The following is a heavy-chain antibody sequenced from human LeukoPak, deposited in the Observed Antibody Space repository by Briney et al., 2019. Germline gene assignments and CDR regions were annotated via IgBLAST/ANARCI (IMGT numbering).Heavy chain of an antibody. CDR2: IWYDGSNK. V-gene: IGHV3-33*01. Sequence: PGKRREWVAVIWYDGSNKYYAESVKGRFTIPRDNSKNTLHLQMTSLRAEDTAVYYCARDQDIVVVPADPSTPYYYYYYMDVWGKGTTVTVSS. CDR3: ARDQDIVVVPADPSTPYYYYYYMDV. J-gene: IGHJ6*03. D-gene: IGHD2-2*01.